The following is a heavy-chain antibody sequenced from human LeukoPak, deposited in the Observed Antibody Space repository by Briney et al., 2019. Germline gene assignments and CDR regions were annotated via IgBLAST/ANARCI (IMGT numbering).Heavy chain of an antibody. CDR3: ARVFDSGSQAYFYYMDV. D-gene: IGHD3-10*01. Sequence: PSETLSLTCTVSGGSISSGSYYWSWIRQPAGKGLEWIGRIYTSGSTNYNPSLKSRVTISVDTSKNQFSLKLSSVTAADTAVYYCARVFDSGSQAYFYYMDVWGKGTTVTIFS. CDR2: IYTSGST. J-gene: IGHJ6*03. V-gene: IGHV4-61*02. CDR1: GGSISSGSYY.